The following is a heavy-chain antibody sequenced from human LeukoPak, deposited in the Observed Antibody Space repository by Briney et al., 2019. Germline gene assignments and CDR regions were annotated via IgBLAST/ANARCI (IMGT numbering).Heavy chain of an antibody. CDR3: ARERDSSGYYYTLDY. V-gene: IGHV3-11*06. CDR1: GFTFSDYY. J-gene: IGHJ4*02. D-gene: IGHD3-22*01. Sequence: GGSLRLSCAASGFTFSDYYMSWIRQAPGKGLEWVSYISSSSSYTNYADSVKGRFTISRDNAKNSLYLQMNSLRAEDTAVYYCARERDSSGYYYTLDYWGQGTLVTVSS. CDR2: ISSSSSYT.